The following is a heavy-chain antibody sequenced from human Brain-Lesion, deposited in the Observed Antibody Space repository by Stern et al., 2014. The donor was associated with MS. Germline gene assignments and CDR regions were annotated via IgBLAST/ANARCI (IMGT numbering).Heavy chain of an antibody. CDR2: VNNDGRRT. CDR3: ARGERWFDS. V-gene: IGHV3-74*02. Sequence: EMQLVESGGGLVQPGGSLRLSCAASGFTFSNYWMHWVRQAPGKGLVWVSRVNNDGRRTSYADSVKGRFTMSRDNAKNTLYLQMNSLGVEDTAIYYCARGERWFDSWGQGTLVTVSS. J-gene: IGHJ5*01. CDR1: GFTFSNYW. D-gene: IGHD3-10*01.